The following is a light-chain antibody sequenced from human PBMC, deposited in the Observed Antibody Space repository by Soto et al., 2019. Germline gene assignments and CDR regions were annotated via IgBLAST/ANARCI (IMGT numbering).Light chain of an antibody. V-gene: IGLV2-14*01. Sequence: QSALTQPASVSGSPGQSITISCTGTSSDVGGFNYVSWYQQHPGKAPTVMIYEVSNRPSGVSNRFSGSKSGNTASLTISGLQPEDEADYYCSSYTSTSTPYVFGSGTKLTVL. J-gene: IGLJ1*01. CDR2: EVS. CDR3: SSYTSTSTPYV. CDR1: SSDVGGFNY.